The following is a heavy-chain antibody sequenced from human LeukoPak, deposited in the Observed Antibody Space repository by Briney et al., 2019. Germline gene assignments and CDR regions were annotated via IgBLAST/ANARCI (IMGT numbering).Heavy chain of an antibody. Sequence: SVKVSCKASGGTFSSYAISWVRQAPGQGLEWMGGIIPIFGTANYAQKFQGRVTITTDESTSTAYMELSSLRSEDTAVYYCARGVTVVVNTPYYYYVDVWGKGTTVTVSS. D-gene: IGHD3-22*01. CDR3: ARGVTVVVNTPYYYYVDV. CDR2: IIPIFGTA. CDR1: GGTFSSYA. J-gene: IGHJ6*03. V-gene: IGHV1-69*05.